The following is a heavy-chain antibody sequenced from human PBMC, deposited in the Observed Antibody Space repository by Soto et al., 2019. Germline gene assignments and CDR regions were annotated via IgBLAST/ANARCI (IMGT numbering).Heavy chain of an antibody. D-gene: IGHD3-16*01. J-gene: IGHJ5*02. CDR2: MYYNGNI. V-gene: IGHV4-59*01. CDR1: GGSISNYY. CDR3: ASGGNRFDP. Sequence: PSETLSLTCNVSGGSISNYYWTWVRQSPENGLEWIGYMYYNGNINYNPSLKSRVTISIDTSKNQFSLTLKSVTAADTAVYSRASGGNRFDPWGQGVLVPVSS.